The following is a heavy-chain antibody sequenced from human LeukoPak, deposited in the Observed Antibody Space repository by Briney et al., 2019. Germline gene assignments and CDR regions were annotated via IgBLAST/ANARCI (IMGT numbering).Heavy chain of an antibody. V-gene: IGHV4-39*07. D-gene: IGHD6-19*01. CDR3: ARYDVGWYYFDY. J-gene: IGHJ4*02. CDR1: GGSISGSSYY. Sequence: SETLSLTCTVSGGSISGSSYYWGWIRQPPGKGLEWIGEIYHSGSTNYNPSLKSRVTISVDKSKNQFSLKLSSVTAADTAVYYCARYDVGWYYFDYWGQGTLVTVSS. CDR2: IYHSGST.